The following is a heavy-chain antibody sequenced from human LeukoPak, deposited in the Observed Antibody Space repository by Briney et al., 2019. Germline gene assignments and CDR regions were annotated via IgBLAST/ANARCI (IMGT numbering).Heavy chain of an antibody. Sequence: SVKVSCRSSGGTFNTHIFNWVRQAPGQGLEWMGRITPIIGTTKYAEKFQARITITADRTTSTAYLGLSGLTYDDTAVYYCTRVTLRGSKYNWFDPWGQGTHVSVYS. CDR3: TRVTLRGSKYNWFDP. CDR1: GGTFNTHI. D-gene: IGHD3-10*01. J-gene: IGHJ5*01. CDR2: ITPIIGTT. V-gene: IGHV1-69*08.